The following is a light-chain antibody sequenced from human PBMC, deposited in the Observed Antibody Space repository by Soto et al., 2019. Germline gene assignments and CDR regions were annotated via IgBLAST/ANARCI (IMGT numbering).Light chain of an antibody. Sequence: QSALTQPASVSGSPGQSITISCTGTSSDVGSYHLVSWYQQHPGKAPKLMIYEGSKRPSGVSNRFSGSKSGNTASLTLSGLQAEYEADYYCCSYAGSSTSVVFGGGTQLTVL. CDR1: SSDVGSYHL. CDR3: CSYAGSSTSVV. CDR2: EGS. J-gene: IGLJ2*01. V-gene: IGLV2-23*01.